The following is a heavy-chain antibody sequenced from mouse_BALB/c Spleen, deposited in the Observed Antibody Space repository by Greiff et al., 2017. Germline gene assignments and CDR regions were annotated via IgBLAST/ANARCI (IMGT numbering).Heavy chain of an antibody. J-gene: IGHJ4*01. CDR2: INPSTGYT. CDR1: GYTFTSYW. Sequence: QVQLQQSGAELAKPGASVKMSCKASGYTFTSYWMHWVKQRPGQGLEWIGYINPSTGYTEYNQKFKDKATLTADKSSSTAYMQLSSLTSEDSAVYYCARRSPAMDYWGQGTSVTVSA. CDR3: ARRSPAMDY. V-gene: IGHV1-7*01.